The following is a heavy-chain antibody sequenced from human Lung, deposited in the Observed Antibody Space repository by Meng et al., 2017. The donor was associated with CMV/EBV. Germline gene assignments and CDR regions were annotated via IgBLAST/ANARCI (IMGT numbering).Heavy chain of an antibody. V-gene: IGHV3-30*04. J-gene: IGHJ4*02. CDR2: ISYDGSNK. CDR3: ARDRTAGLWFGELVYGPDLGY. Sequence: GGSLRLXXAASGFTFSSYAMHWVRQAPGKGLEWVAVISYDGSNKYYADSVKGRFTISRDDSKNTLYLQMNSLRAEDTAVYYCARDRTAGLWFGELVYGPDLGYWGQGTXVTVSS. D-gene: IGHD3-10*01. CDR1: GFTFSSYA.